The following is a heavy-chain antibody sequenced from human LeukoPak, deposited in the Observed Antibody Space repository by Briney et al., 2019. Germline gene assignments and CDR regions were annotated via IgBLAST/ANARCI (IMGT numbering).Heavy chain of an antibody. CDR2: IYYSGNT. J-gene: IGHJ4*02. D-gene: IGHD1-1*01. CDR1: GGSINSGVYY. CDR3: ARELSGTTDH. Sequence: SETLSLTCTVSGGSINSGVYYWSWIRQHPGKGLEWIGYIYYSGNTNYNPSLKSRVTTSVDTSKNQFSLKLSSVTAADTAVYYCARELSGTTDHWGQGTLVTVSS. V-gene: IGHV4-61*08.